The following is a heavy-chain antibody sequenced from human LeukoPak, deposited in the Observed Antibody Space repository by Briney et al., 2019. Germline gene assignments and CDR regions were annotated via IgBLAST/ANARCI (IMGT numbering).Heavy chain of an antibody. V-gene: IGHV3-48*02. CDR2: ISGSSGTI. D-gene: IGHD1-1*01. CDR1: GFTFSSFS. Sequence: GGSLRLSCVASGFTFSSFSMNWVRQTPGNGLEWLSYISGSSGTIYYADSVKGRFTISRDNAKNSLYLQLNSLRDEDTAVYYCGRDPSVAATGWGRWFDHWGQGTLVTVSS. J-gene: IGHJ5*02. CDR3: GRDPSVAATGWGRWFDH.